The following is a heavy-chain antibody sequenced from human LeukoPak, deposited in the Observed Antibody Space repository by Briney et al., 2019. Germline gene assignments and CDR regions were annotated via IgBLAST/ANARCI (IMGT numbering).Heavy chain of an antibody. CDR1: GFTFSDYY. CDR2: ISSSSSHT. CDR3: ARVGSIAAAGTPDY. Sequence: MSGGSLRLSCAASGFTFSDYYMSWIRQAPGKGLEWVSYISSSSSHTTYADSVKGRFTISRDNAKNSLSLQVNSLRADDTAVYYCARVGSIAAAGTPDYWGQGTLVTVSS. J-gene: IGHJ4*02. D-gene: IGHD6-13*01. V-gene: IGHV3-11*06.